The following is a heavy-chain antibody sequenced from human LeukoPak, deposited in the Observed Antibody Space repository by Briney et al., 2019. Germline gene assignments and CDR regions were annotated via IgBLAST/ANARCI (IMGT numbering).Heavy chain of an antibody. Sequence: PSETLSLTCAVYGGSSSNYYWNWIRQPPGKGLEWIGKINHSGSTNYNPSLKSRVTISADTSKNQFSLKLSAVTAADTAVYYCASSRDSHMDVWTKGTTVTVSS. V-gene: IGHV4-34*01. CDR1: GGSSSNYY. CDR3: ASSRDSHMDV. CDR2: INHSGST. J-gene: IGHJ6*03.